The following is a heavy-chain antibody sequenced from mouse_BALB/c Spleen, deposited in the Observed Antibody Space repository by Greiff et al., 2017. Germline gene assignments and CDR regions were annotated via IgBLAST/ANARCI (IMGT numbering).Heavy chain of an antibody. Sequence: QVQLKQSGAELVRPGSSVKISCKASGYAFSSYWMNWVKQRPGQGLEWIGQIYPGDGDTNYNGKFKGKATLTADKSSSTAYMQLSSLTSEDSAVYFCARLGLYGNYYYAMDYWGQGTSVTVSS. CDR3: ARLGLYGNYYYAMDY. CDR2: IYPGDGDT. J-gene: IGHJ4*01. CDR1: GYAFSSYW. V-gene: IGHV1-80*01. D-gene: IGHD2-1*01.